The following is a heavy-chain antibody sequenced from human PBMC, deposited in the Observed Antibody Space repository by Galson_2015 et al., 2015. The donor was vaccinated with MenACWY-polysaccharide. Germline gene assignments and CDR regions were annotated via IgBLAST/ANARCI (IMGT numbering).Heavy chain of an antibody. Sequence: SLRLSCAASGFRINTYYMNWVRQTPGKGLEWVSSISNSGNDMQYTVSVRGRFTISRDIAKNSLFLQMNSLGVEDTAIYYCAKDFHNYGMDVWGHGTTFTVSS. J-gene: IGHJ6*02. CDR2: ISNSGNDM. V-gene: IGHV3-21*06. CDR3: AKDFHNYGMDV. D-gene: IGHD5-24*01. CDR1: GFRINTYY.